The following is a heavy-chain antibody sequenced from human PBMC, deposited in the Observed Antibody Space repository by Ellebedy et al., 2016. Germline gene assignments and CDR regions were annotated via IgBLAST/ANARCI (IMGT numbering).Heavy chain of an antibody. J-gene: IGHJ5*02. CDR2: IYYSGST. D-gene: IGHD2-8*01. Sequence: SETLSLTCTVSGDSISSGGYYWSWIRQHPGKGLEWIGYIYYSGSTFYNPSLNSRVTLSVDTSKNQFSLKLTSVTAADTAVYYCARDWRHTSNGFNCFDPWGQGTLVTVSS. V-gene: IGHV4-31*03. CDR3: ARDWRHTSNGFNCFDP. CDR1: GDSISSGGYY.